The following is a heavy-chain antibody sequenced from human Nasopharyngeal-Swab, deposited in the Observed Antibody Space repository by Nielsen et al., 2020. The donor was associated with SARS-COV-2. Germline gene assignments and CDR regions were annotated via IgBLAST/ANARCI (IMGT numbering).Heavy chain of an antibody. CDR2: INTDTGNP. CDR1: GYTFTGYC. J-gene: IGHJ4*02. CDR3: ARQAVFANFDN. V-gene: IGHV7-4-1*02. D-gene: IGHD2-21*01. Sequence: ASVKVSCKASGYTFTGYCMHWVRQAPGQGLEWMGWINTDTGNPTYAQGFTGRFVFSLDTSVSTAYLQISSLEAEDTAIYYCARQAVFANFDNWGQGTLVTVSS.